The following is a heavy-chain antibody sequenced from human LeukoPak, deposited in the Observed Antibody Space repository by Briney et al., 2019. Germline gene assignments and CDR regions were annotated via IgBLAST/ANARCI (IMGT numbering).Heavy chain of an antibody. J-gene: IGHJ3*02. D-gene: IGHD3-22*01. Sequence: SVKVSCKASGGTFSSYAISWVRQAPGQGLEWMGGIIPIFGTANYAQKFQGRVTITADESTSTAYMELSSLRSEDTAVYYCARGRNYYDTSGYYYEGDAFDIWGQGTMVTVSS. V-gene: IGHV1-69*13. CDR1: GGTFSSYA. CDR2: IIPIFGTA. CDR3: ARGRNYYDTSGYYYEGDAFDI.